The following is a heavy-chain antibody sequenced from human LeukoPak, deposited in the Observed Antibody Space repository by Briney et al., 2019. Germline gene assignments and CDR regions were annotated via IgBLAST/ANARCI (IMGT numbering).Heavy chain of an antibody. CDR1: GYTFTVYY. V-gene: IGHV1-2*06. J-gene: IGHJ4*02. D-gene: IGHD3-3*01. Sequence: GASVKVSCTASGYTFTVYYMHWVRQAPGQGLEWMGRINPNSGGTNYAQKFQGRVTMTRDTSISTAYMELSRLRSDDTAVYYCASSLRFLSWLDYWGQGTLVTVSS. CDR3: ASSLRFLSWLDY. CDR2: INPNSGGT.